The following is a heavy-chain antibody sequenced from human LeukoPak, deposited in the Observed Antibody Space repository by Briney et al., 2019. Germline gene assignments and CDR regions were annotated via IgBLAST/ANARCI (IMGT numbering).Heavy chain of an antibody. D-gene: IGHD3-9*01. CDR1: GYTFTGYY. J-gene: IGHJ5*02. CDR2: INSDSGFT. Sequence: ASVKVSCKASGYTFTGYYVNWVRQAPGQGLEWMGWINSDSGFTKYAQKFQGRVTMTRDTSITTVYMDLTRLTSDDTAVYYCARNFDMKGFDPWGQGTLVTVSS. V-gene: IGHV1-2*02. CDR3: ARNFDMKGFDP.